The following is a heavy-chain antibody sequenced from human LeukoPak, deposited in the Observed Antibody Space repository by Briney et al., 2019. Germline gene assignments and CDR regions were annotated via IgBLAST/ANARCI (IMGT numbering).Heavy chain of an antibody. CDR2: IYTSGST. J-gene: IGHJ4*02. D-gene: IGHD2-8*01. CDR1: GGSISSYY. Sequence: SETLSLTCTVSGGSISSYYWSWIRQPPGKGLEWIGYIYTSGSTNYNPSLKSRVTISVDTSKSQFSLKLSSVTAADTAVYYCARVSATNYAFDYWGQGTLVTVSS. CDR3: ARVSATNYAFDY. V-gene: IGHV4-4*09.